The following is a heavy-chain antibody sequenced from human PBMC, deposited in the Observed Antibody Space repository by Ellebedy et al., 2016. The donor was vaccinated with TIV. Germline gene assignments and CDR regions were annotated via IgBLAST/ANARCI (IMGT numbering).Heavy chain of an antibody. Sequence: PGGSLRLSCAASGFSLRTNWMSWVRQAPGTGLEWVASIKQDGSEKDYVDSVKGRFTISRDIANNSLYLQMNSLRAEDTAVYYCAKEDFFGMDVWGQGTTVTVSS. J-gene: IGHJ6*02. CDR2: IKQDGSEK. V-gene: IGHV3-7*03. CDR1: GFSLRTNW. CDR3: AKEDFFGMDV.